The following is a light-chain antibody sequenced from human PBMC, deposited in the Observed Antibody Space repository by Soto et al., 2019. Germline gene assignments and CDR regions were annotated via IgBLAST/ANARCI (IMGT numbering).Light chain of an antibody. CDR1: QSISTY. Sequence: DIQMTQSPSSLSASVGDRVTITCRARQSISTYLNWFQQKPGRAPKLLLYLTSTLPSGVPSRFSGSGSGTDFTLTISSLQPEDFATYYCQQSSTTPWTFGQGTKVDVK. CDR3: QQSSTTPWT. CDR2: LTS. J-gene: IGKJ1*01. V-gene: IGKV1-39*01.